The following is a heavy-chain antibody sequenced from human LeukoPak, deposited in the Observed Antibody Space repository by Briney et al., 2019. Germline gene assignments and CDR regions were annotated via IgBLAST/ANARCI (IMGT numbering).Heavy chain of an antibody. CDR1: GGSISSSTYY. CDR3: ARQDYDSSGYYSLNYFDY. D-gene: IGHD3-22*01. CDR2: IYYSGST. Sequence: PSETLSLTCTVSGGSISSSTYYWGWIRQPPGKGLEWIGSIYYSGSTYYNPSLKSRVTISVDTSKNLFSLKLSSVTAADTAVYYCARQDYDSSGYYSLNYFDYWGQGTLVTVSS. V-gene: IGHV4-39*01. J-gene: IGHJ4*02.